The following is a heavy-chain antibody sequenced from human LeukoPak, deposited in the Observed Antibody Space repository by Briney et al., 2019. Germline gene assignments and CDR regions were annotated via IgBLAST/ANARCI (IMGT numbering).Heavy chain of an antibody. D-gene: IGHD3-22*01. J-gene: IGHJ4*02. Sequence: GRSLRLSCVASGFPFSSYGMHWVRQAPGKGLEWVAVAYDDGNNKYYADSVEGRFTISKDNSKNTLYVQMDSLRVDDTAVYYCATGGGFYYSHWGQGTLVIVSS. CDR2: AYDDGNNK. CDR3: ATGGGFYYSH. V-gene: IGHV3-33*01. CDR1: GFPFSSYG.